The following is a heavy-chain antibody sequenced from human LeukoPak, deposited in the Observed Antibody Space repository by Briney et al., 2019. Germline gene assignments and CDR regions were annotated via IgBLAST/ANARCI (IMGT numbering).Heavy chain of an antibody. D-gene: IGHD6-19*01. V-gene: IGHV5-51*01. CDR2: IHPGDSDT. Sequence: GESLKISCKGSGYSFTSYWIGWVRQMPGKGLEWMGIIHPGDSDTRYSPSFQGQVTISADKSSSTSYLQWSSLKASDTAMYYCARQTSSSGWLSPDAFDIWGQGTMVTVSS. CDR1: GYSFTSYW. CDR3: ARQTSSSGWLSPDAFDI. J-gene: IGHJ3*02.